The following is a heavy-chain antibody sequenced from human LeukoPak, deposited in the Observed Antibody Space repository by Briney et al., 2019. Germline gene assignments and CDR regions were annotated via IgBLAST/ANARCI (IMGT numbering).Heavy chain of an antibody. CDR2: ISYDGSNK. CDR3: ARWDAGQWLVPYYFDY. Sequence: PGGSLRLSCAASGFTFSSYGMHWVRQAPGKGLEWVAVISYDGSNKYYADSVKGRFTISRDNSKNSLYLQMNSLRAEDTAVYYCARWDAGQWLVPYYFDYWGQGTLVTVSS. D-gene: IGHD6-19*01. V-gene: IGHV3-30*03. CDR1: GFTFSSYG. J-gene: IGHJ4*02.